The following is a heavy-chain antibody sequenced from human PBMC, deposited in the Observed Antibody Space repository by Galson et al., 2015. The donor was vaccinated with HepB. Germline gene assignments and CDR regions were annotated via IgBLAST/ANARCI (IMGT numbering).Heavy chain of an antibody. CDR2: IHGSSSTI. V-gene: IGHV3-48*01. J-gene: IGHJ4*02. CDR1: GFTFSVYS. Sequence: SLRLSCAASGFTFSVYSTNWVRQAPGKGLEWVSYIHGSSSTIYYADSVKGRFTISRDNAKNSLYLQMNSLRAEDTAIYYCARDGRNGYDDYWGQGTLVAVSS. D-gene: IGHD5-12*01. CDR3: ARDGRNGYDDY.